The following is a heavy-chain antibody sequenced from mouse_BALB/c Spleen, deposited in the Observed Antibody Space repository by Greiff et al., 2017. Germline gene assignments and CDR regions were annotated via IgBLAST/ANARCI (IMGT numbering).Heavy chain of an antibody. D-gene: IGHD2-14*01. CDR2: INPSNGRT. CDR3: ALYYRGFAY. CDR1: GYTFTSYW. V-gene: IGHV1S81*02. J-gene: IGHJ3*01. Sequence: QVQLQQPGAELVKPGASVKLSCKASGYTFTSYWMHWVKQRPGQGLEWIGEINPSNGRTNYNEKFKSKATLTVDKSSSTAYMQLSSLTSEDSAVYYCALYYRGFAYWGQGTLVTVSA.